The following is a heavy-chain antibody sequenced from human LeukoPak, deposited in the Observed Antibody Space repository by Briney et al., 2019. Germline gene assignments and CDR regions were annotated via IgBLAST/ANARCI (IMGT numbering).Heavy chain of an antibody. CDR2: VNPNSGGT. Sequence: ASLKVSCKASGYTFTGYYMHWVRQAPGQGLEWMGWVNPNSGGTHYAQKFQGRVTMTRDTSISTAYMELSRLRSDDTAVYYCARSRWLQLDYWGQGTLVTVSS. CDR3: ARSRWLQLDY. CDR1: GYTFTGYY. J-gene: IGHJ4*02. V-gene: IGHV1-2*02. D-gene: IGHD5-24*01.